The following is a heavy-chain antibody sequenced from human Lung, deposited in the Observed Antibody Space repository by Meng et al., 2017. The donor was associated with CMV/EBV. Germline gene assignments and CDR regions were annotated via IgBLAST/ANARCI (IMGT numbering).Heavy chain of an antibody. Sequence: SETLSLTCTVSGGSISSSSYYWGWIRQPPGKGLEWIGSIYYSGSTYYNPSLKSRVTISVDTSKNQFSLKPSSVTAADTAVYYCARTSSSGLTPFDPWGQGTLVTVSS. CDR3: ARTSSSGLTPFDP. CDR1: GGSISSSSYY. CDR2: IYYSGST. V-gene: IGHV4-39*01. D-gene: IGHD6-19*01. J-gene: IGHJ5*02.